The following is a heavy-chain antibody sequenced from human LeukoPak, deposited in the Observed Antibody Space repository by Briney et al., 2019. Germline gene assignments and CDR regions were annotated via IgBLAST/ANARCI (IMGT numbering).Heavy chain of an antibody. J-gene: IGHJ5*02. CDR1: GFSISSYY. CDR2: IYYSGST. V-gene: IGHV4-59*01. D-gene: IGHD6-19*01. CDR3: ARAHGRGWYGRGFWFDP. Sequence: SETLSLTCTVSGFSISSYYWGWVRQPPGKGLEWIGYIYYSGSTNYTPSLKSRVTISVDTSKNQFSLKLSSVTAADTAVYYCARAHGRGWYGRGFWFDPWGQGTLVTVSS.